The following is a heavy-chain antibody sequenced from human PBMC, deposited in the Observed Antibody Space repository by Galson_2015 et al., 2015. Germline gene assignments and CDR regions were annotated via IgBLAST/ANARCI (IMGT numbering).Heavy chain of an antibody. D-gene: IGHD3-22*01. CDR3: ASLNDSSGYFGGNWFDP. V-gene: IGHV1-3*01. CDR1: GYTFTSYA. Sequence: SVKVSCKASGYTFTSYAMHWVRQAPGQRLEWMGWINAGNGNTKYSQKFQGRVTITRDTSASTAYMGLSSLRSEDTAVYYCASLNDSSGYFGGNWFDPWGQGTLVTVSS. CDR2: INAGNGNT. J-gene: IGHJ5*02.